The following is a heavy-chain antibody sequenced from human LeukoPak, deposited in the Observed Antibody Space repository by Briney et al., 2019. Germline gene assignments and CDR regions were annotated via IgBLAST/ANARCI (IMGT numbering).Heavy chain of an antibody. CDR2: IYSDGRT. V-gene: IGHV3-53*01. CDR3: ARASYYDSSGYYHTHFDY. CDR1: GFTFSNKY. Sequence: GGSLRLSCAASGFTFSNKYMTWVRQAPGKGLEWVSLIYSDGRTYYSDSVKGRCTISRDNSKNTLYLQMNSLRVEDTAVYYCARASYYDSSGYYHTHFDYWGQGTLVTVSS. D-gene: IGHD3-22*01. J-gene: IGHJ4*02.